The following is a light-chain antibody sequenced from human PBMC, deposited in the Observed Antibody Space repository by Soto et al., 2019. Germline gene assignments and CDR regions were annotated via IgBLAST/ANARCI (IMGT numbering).Light chain of an antibody. CDR1: QHINSW. V-gene: IGKV1-5*01. CDR2: DAS. Sequence: DIQMTQSPSTLSASVGDRVTITCRASQHINSWLAWYQQKPGKAPKVLIFDASSLKTGVPSRFSGSGSGTEFTLTISNLQPDDFATYYCQQYDSYSSGPFGQGTKVDI. CDR3: QQYDSYSSGP. J-gene: IGKJ1*01.